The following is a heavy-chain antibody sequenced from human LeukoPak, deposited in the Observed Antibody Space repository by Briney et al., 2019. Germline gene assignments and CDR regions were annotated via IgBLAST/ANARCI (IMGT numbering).Heavy chain of an antibody. V-gene: IGHV3-48*02. J-gene: IGHJ4*02. CDR2: IDRSSSNI. CDR1: GFTLSSYS. CDR3: ARVGYSGWDFDY. D-gene: IGHD5-12*01. Sequence: GGSLRLSCAASGFTLSSYSMNWVRQAPGKGLEWVSYIDRSSSNIYYAGAVKGRFTISRDNAKNSLYLQMNSLRDEDTAVYFCARVGYSGWDFDYWGQGTLVTVSS.